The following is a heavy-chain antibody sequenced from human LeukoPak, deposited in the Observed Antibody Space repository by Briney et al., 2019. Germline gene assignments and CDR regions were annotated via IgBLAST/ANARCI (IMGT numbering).Heavy chain of an antibody. J-gene: IGHJ4*02. CDR1: GYTFTGYY. D-gene: IGHD1-26*01. CDR3: ASPSGGSYFLFDY. Sequence: GASVKVSCKASGYTFTGYYMHWVRQAPGQGLEWMGWISPNSGGTNYAQKFQGRVTMTRDTSISTAYMELSRLRSDDTAVYYCASPSGGSYFLFDYWGQGTLVTVSS. CDR2: ISPNSGGT. V-gene: IGHV1-2*02.